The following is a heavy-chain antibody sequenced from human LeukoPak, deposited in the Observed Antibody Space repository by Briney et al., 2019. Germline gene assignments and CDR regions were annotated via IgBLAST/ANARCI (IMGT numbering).Heavy chain of an antibody. V-gene: IGHV3-21*01. CDR2: ISSSSTYI. Sequence: GGSLRISCAASGFTFSSFSMNWVRQAPGKGLEWLSYISSSSTYIYYADSVKGRLTISRDNARNSLYLQMNSLRAEDTAVYYCATQGIYGVSLHPWGQGTLVTVSS. J-gene: IGHJ5*02. CDR1: GFTFSSFS. D-gene: IGHD2-8*01. CDR3: ATQGIYGVSLHP.